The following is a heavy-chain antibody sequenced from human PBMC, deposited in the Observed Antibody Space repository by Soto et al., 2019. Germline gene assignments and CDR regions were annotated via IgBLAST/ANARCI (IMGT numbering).Heavy chain of an antibody. J-gene: IGHJ4*02. CDR2: IKHSGST. CDR3: ARGGGYSGYLGGY. CDR1: GGSFSGYF. V-gene: IGHV4-34*01. Sequence: SETLSLTCAVYGGSFSGYFWIWIRQPPGKGLEWIGEIKHSGSTNYNPSLKSRVTISIDTSKNQFSLKLSSVTAADTAVYYCARGGGYSGYLGGYWGQGTLVTVSS. D-gene: IGHD5-12*01.